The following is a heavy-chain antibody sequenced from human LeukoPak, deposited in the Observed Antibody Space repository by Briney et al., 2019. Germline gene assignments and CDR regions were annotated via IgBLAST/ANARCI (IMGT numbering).Heavy chain of an antibody. Sequence: SETLSLTCTVSGGSISSYYWSWIRQPAGKGLEWIGRIYTSGSTSYNPSLKSRVTMSVDTSKNQFSLKLSSVTAADTAVYYCARDPLDSSGYSRFDYWGQGTLVTVSS. D-gene: IGHD3-22*01. V-gene: IGHV4-4*07. CDR1: GGSISSYY. CDR3: ARDPLDSSGYSRFDY. J-gene: IGHJ4*02. CDR2: IYTSGST.